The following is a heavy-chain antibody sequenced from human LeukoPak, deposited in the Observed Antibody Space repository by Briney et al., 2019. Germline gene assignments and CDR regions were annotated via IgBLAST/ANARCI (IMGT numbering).Heavy chain of an antibody. D-gene: IGHD6-19*01. Sequence: SQTFSLTCGISGDSVSSNSAAWNWIRQSPSRGLEWLGRTYYRSKWFINYAPSVKSRIIINPDTPKNQVSLQLNSVTPEDTAVYYCTRSECSSGRCPGFDNWGQGTLVTVSS. V-gene: IGHV6-1*01. CDR1: GDSVSSNSAA. CDR3: TRSECSSGRCPGFDN. CDR2: TYYRSKWFI. J-gene: IGHJ4*02.